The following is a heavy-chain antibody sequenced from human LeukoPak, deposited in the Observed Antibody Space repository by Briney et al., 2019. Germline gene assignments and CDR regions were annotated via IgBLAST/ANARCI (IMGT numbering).Heavy chain of an antibody. Sequence: GGSLRLSCAASGFTFSSYGMHWVRQAPGKGLEWVGRIKGKTAAGAPDYVASVKGRFTISRDDSKNTLFLQMSSLKTEDTAVYYCITGDYDFWSGFYSPNHYFDYWGQGTLVTVSS. D-gene: IGHD3-3*01. CDR2: IKGKTAAGAP. CDR1: GFTFSSYG. CDR3: ITGDYDFWSGFYSPNHYFDY. V-gene: IGHV3-15*01. J-gene: IGHJ4*02.